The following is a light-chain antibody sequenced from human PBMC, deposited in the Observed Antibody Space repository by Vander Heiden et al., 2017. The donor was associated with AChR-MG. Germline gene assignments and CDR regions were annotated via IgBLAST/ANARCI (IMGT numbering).Light chain of an antibody. CDR1: ALPKQY. V-gene: IGLV3-25*03. Sequence: SYELTQPPSVSVSPGQTARIPCSGDALPKQYAYWYQQKPGQAPVVVIYKDTERPSGIPERFSGSTSGTTVTLTISGGQAEDEADDYCQSADSSGNEGVFGGGTKLTVL. CDR3: QSADSSGNEGV. CDR2: KDT. J-gene: IGLJ3*02.